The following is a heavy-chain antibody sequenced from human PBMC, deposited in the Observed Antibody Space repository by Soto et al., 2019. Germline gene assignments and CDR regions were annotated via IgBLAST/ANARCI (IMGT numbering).Heavy chain of an antibody. V-gene: IGHV3-23*01. CDR2: ISGSGGST. D-gene: IGHD5-12*01. Sequence: PGGSLRLSSAASGFTFSSYAMIWVRQAPGKGLEWVSAISGSGGSTYYADSVKGRFTISRDNSKNTLYRQMNSLRAEDTAVNYCAKSRDSGYGWEAQISDPWGQAALVHVYS. CDR1: GFTFSSYA. J-gene: IGHJ5*02. CDR3: AKSRDSGYGWEAQISDP.